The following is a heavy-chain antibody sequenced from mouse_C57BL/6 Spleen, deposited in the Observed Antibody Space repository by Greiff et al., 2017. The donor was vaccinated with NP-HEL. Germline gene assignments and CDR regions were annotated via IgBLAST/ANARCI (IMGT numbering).Heavy chain of an antibody. J-gene: IGHJ4*01. CDR3: TRDGGDYAMDY. Sequence: EVKLVESGEGLVKPGGSLKLSCAASGFTFSSYAMSWVRQTPEKRLEWVAYISSGGDYIYYADTVKGRFTISRDNARNTLYLQMSSLKSEDTAMYYCTRDGGDYAMDYWGQRTSVTVSS. CDR1: GFTFSSYA. CDR2: ISSGGDYI. V-gene: IGHV5-9-1*02. D-gene: IGHD2-3*01.